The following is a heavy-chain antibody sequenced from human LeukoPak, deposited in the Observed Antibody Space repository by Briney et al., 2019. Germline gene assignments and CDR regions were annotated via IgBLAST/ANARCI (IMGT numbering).Heavy chain of an antibody. CDR1: GGSISSGSYY. CDR3: ARDPLSPSGRNHAHYYYMDV. V-gene: IGHV4-61*02. D-gene: IGHD3-16*02. J-gene: IGHJ6*03. Sequence: SQTLSLTCTVSGGSISSGSYYWSWIRQPAGKGLEWIGRIYTSGSTNYNPSLKSRVTISVDTSKNQFSLKLSSVTAADTAVYYCARDPLSPSGRNHAHYYYMDVWGKGTTVTVSS. CDR2: IYTSGST.